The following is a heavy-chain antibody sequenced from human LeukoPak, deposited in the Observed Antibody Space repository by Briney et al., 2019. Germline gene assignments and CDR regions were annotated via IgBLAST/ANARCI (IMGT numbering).Heavy chain of an antibody. CDR2: ISSSSSYI. Sequence: GGSLRLSCAASGFTFSSYSMNWVRQAPGKGLEWVSSISSSSSYIYYADSVKGRFTVSRNNAENSLYLQMNSLRAEDTAVYYCSRVLYSSGWVFGGYCAMDVWGQGTTVTVSS. D-gene: IGHD6-19*01. CDR3: SRVLYSSGWVFGGYCAMDV. V-gene: IGHV3-21*01. J-gene: IGHJ6*02. CDR1: GFTFSSYS.